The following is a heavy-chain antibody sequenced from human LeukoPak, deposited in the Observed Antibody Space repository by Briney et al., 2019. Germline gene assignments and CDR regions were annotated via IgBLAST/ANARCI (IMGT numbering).Heavy chain of an antibody. D-gene: IGHD6-6*01. CDR3: ASGRGIAAHDY. Sequence: KPSETLSLTCTVPGGSISSSSYYWGWIRQPPGKGLEWIGSIYYSGSTYYNPSLKSRVTISVDTSKNQFSLKLSSVTAADTAVYYCASGRGIAAHDYWGQGTLVTVSS. V-gene: IGHV4-39*01. J-gene: IGHJ4*02. CDR2: IYYSGST. CDR1: GGSISSSSYY.